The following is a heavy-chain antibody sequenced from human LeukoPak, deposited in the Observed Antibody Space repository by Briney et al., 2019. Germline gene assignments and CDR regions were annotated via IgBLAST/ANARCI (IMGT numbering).Heavy chain of an antibody. V-gene: IGHV4-31*03. D-gene: IGHD3-22*01. J-gene: IGHJ4*02. CDR2: IYYSGST. Sequence: SETLSLTCTVSGGSISSGGYYWSWIRQHPGKGLEWIGYIYYSGSTYYNPSLKSRVTISVDTSKNQFSLKLSSVTAADTAVYYCASGPYYDSSDSVDYWGQGTLVTVSS. CDR1: GGSISSGGYY. CDR3: ASGPYYDSSDSVDY.